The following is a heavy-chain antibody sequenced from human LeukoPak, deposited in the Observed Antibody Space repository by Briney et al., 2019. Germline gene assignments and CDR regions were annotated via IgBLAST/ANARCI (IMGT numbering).Heavy chain of an antibody. CDR3: ARAGWNADYGMDV. CDR2: IYSGGET. D-gene: IGHD1-1*01. Sequence: PGGSLRLSCAASGFTVRSKYMSWVRQAPGKGLEWVSSIYSGGETYYADSVKVRFTISRDNSRNTLSLQMHSLRAEDTAVYYCARAGWNADYGMDVWGKGTTVTVSS. V-gene: IGHV3-66*01. CDR1: GFTVRSKY. J-gene: IGHJ6*04.